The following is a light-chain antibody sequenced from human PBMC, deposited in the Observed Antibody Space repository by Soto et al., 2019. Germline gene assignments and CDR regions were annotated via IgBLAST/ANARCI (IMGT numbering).Light chain of an antibody. J-gene: IGLJ3*02. CDR3: QSYDAPNQV. CDR1: RGSIASNY. V-gene: IGLV6-57*01. Sequence: NFMLTQPHSVSESPGKTVIISCTGSRGSIASNYVQWYQQRPGSSPPTVIYEDNHSPSAVPARFSGAIDSSSNAASLTISVLETEDEADYCRQSYDAPNQVFGGGTKLTVL. CDR2: EDN.